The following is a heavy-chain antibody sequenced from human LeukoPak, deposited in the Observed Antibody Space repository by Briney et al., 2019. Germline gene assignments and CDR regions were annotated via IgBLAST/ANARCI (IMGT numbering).Heavy chain of an antibody. V-gene: IGHV1-46*01. CDR3: ARVGSAAATADY. J-gene: IGHJ4*02. D-gene: IGHD6-25*01. CDR2: INPRGGST. CDR1: GGTFRTFA. Sequence: ASVKVSCKASGGTFRTFAISWVRQAPGQGPEWMGIINPRGGSTDYARKFQGRITMTSDTSTSTVYMELNSLTSDDTAIYFCARVGSAAATADYWGQGTLVTVSS.